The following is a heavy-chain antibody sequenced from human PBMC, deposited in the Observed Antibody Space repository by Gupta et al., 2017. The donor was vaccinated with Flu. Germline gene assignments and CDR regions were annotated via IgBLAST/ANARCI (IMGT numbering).Heavy chain of an antibody. J-gene: IGHJ3*01. CDR3: ARHRDTATITGPFER. D-gene: IGHD5-12*01. V-gene: IGHV4-39*01. Sequence: QAQLQQSGPGLVKPAGTLSHSCTPSCGSISRSCQYWGLIRQPPGKGPEWIGSVYYNGRTNYNPTLKSRVTISIDTSKNQFFLNVKSLTAADTAVYSCARHRDTATITGPFERWGQGTMVTVSS. CDR1: CGSISRSCQY. CDR2: VYYNGRT.